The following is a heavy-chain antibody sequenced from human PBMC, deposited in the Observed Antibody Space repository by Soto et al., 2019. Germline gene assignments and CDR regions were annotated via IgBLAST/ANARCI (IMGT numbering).Heavy chain of an antibody. D-gene: IGHD2-15*01. CDR3: AKDQRVRAVGGVAANFDY. CDR2: ISGSGGST. J-gene: IGHJ4*02. Sequence: GGSLRLSCAASGFTFSSYAMSWVRQAPGKGLEWVSAISGSGGSTYYADSVKGRFTISRDNSKNRLYLQMNSLRAEDTAVYYCAKDQRVRAVGGVAANFDYWGQGTLVTVSS. V-gene: IGHV3-23*01. CDR1: GFTFSSYA.